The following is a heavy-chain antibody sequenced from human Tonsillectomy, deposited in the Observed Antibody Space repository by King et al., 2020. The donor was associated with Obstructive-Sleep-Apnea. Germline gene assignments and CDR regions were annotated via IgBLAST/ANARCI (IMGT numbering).Heavy chain of an antibody. CDR3: ARAGSWETVPDFDY. J-gene: IGHJ4*02. D-gene: IGHD1-26*01. V-gene: IGHV4-31*03. Sequence: VQLQESGPGLVKPSQTLSLTCTISGGSLSSGGYYCSWIRQHPGKGLGWSGYIYYSGSTDYTPSLKSRGTISVDPYKNQFSLKLSSVTAADTAVYYCARAGSWETVPDFDYWGQGTLVTVSS. CDR1: GGSLSSGGYY. CDR2: IYYSGST.